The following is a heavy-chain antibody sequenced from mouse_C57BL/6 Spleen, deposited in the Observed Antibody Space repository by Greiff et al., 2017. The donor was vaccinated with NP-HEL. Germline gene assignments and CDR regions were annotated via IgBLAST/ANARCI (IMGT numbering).Heavy chain of an antibody. V-gene: IGHV1-18*01. J-gene: IGHJ1*03. CDR3: ARPDYYGSSYSYFDV. CDR1: GYTFTDYN. Sequence: EVQLQQSGPELVKPGASVKIPCKASGYTFTDYNMDWVKQSHGKSLEWIGDINPNNGGNIYNQKFKGKATLTVDKSSSTAYMELRSLTSEDTAVYYCARPDYYGSSYSYFDVWGTGTTVTVSS. D-gene: IGHD1-1*01. CDR2: INPNNGGN.